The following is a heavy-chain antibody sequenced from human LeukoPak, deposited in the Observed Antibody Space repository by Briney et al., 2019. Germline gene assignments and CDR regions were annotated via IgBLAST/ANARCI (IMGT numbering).Heavy chain of an antibody. Sequence: ASVKVSCKVSGYTLTELSMHWVRQAPGKGLEWMGGFDLEDGETIYAQKFQGRVTMTEDTSTDTAYMELSSLRSEDTAVYYCATGTVYYDILTGYRMNYFDYWGQGTLVTVSS. J-gene: IGHJ4*02. D-gene: IGHD3-9*01. CDR2: FDLEDGET. CDR1: GYTLTELS. CDR3: ATGTVYYDILTGYRMNYFDY. V-gene: IGHV1-24*01.